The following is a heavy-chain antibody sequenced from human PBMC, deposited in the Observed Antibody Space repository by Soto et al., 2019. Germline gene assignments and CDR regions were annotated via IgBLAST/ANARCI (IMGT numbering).Heavy chain of an antibody. J-gene: IGHJ6*02. CDR3: ARAYCSGGSCYVGVYYYGMDV. V-gene: IGHV1-69*13. D-gene: IGHD2-15*01. Sequence: SVKVSCKASGGTFSSYAISWVRQAPGQGLEWMGGIIPIFGTANYAQKFQGRVTITADESTSTAYMELSSLRSEDTAVYYCARAYCSGGSCYVGVYYYGMDVWGQGTTVTVSS. CDR1: GGTFSSYA. CDR2: IIPIFGTA.